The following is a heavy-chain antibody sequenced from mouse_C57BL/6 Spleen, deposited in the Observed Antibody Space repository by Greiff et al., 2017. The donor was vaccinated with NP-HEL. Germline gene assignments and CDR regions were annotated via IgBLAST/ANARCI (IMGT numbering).Heavy chain of an antibody. D-gene: IGHD2-4*01. J-gene: IGHJ3*01. V-gene: IGHV5-17*01. CDR2: ISSGSSTI. CDR1: GFTFSDYG. CDR3: AKDDYDRFAY. Sequence: VQLQQSGGGLVKPGGSLKLSCAASGFTFSDYGMHWVRQAPEKGLEWVAYISSGSSTIYYADTVKGRFTISRDNAKNTLFLQMTSLGSEDTAMYYCAKDDYDRFAYWGQGTLVTVSA.